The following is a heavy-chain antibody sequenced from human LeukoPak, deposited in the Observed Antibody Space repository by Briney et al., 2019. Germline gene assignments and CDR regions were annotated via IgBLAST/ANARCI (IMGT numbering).Heavy chain of an antibody. Sequence: PSETLSLTCTVSGGSISSYYWSWIRQPPGKGLELIGYIYYSGSTNYNPSLKSRVTISVDTSKNQFSLKLSSVTAADTAVYYCARVVGDYVSRFVDYWGQGTLVTVSS. J-gene: IGHJ4*02. CDR1: GGSISSYY. D-gene: IGHD4-17*01. CDR3: ARVVGDYVSRFVDY. V-gene: IGHV4-59*01. CDR2: IYYSGST.